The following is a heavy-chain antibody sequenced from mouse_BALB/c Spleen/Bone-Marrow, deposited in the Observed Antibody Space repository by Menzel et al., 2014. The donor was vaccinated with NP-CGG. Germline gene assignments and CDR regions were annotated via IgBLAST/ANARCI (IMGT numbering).Heavy chain of an antibody. CDR1: GYTFINYW. V-gene: IGHV1-5*01. CDR3: TCFYYDYDGLGWFAY. CDR2: IYPGNSDT. D-gene: IGHD2-4*01. Sequence: EVKVVESGTVLARPGASVKMSCKASGYTFINYWMHWVKQRPGQGLEWIGAIYPGNSDTSYNQKFKAKAKLTAVTSTSTAYMELSSLTNEDSAVYYCTCFYYDYDGLGWFAYWGQGTLVTVSA. J-gene: IGHJ3*01.